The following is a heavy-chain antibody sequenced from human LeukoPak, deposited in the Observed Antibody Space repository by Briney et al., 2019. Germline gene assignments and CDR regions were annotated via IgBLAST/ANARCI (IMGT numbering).Heavy chain of an antibody. CDR2: IYSGGST. V-gene: IGHV3-53*01. Sequence: PGGSLRLSGAASGFTVSSNYMSWVRQAPGKELEWVSVIYSGGSTYYADSVKSRFTISRDNSKNTLYLQINSLRAEDTAVYYCASQYCSSTSCYYYYGMDVWGQGTTVTVSS. CDR3: ASQYCSSTSCYYYYGMDV. CDR1: GFTVSSNY. J-gene: IGHJ6*02. D-gene: IGHD2-2*01.